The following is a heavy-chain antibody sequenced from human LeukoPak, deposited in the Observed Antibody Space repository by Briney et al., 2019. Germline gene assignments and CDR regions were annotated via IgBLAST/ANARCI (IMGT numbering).Heavy chain of an antibody. CDR2: ISTSSSFK. V-gene: IGHV3-21*01. CDR3: ARDSSGWYGWFDP. D-gene: IGHD6-19*01. CDR1: GFTFRSYN. J-gene: IGHJ5*02. Sequence: GGSLRLSCAASGFTFRSYNMNWVRQAPGKGLEWVSSISTSSSFKYYADSVKGRFTISRDNAKNSLYLQMNSLRAEDTAVYYCARDSSGWYGWFDPWGQGTLVTVSS.